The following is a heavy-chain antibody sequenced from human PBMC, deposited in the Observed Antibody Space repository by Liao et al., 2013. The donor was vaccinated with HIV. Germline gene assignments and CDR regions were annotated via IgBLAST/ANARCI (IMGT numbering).Heavy chain of an antibody. D-gene: IGHD3-16*01. CDR2: IFYSGTT. Sequence: QVHLQESGPGLVKPSQTLSLTCTVSGGSISSGDYYWSWVRQPPGKGLEWIGNIFYSGTTYYNPSLKSRVTISVDTSKNQFSLKLTSVTAADTAVYYCARGLGESVYWGQGTLVTVSS. CDR3: ARGLGESVY. CDR1: GGSISSGDYY. V-gene: IGHV4-30-4*08. J-gene: IGHJ4*02.